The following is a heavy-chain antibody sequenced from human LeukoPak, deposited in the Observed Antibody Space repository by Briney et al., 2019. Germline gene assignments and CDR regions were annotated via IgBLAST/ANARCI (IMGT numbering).Heavy chain of an antibody. D-gene: IGHD3-22*01. CDR2: IYYSGST. CDR1: GGSISSGGYY. J-gene: IGHJ5*02. CDR3: ARVTTMIDNWFDP. V-gene: IGHV4-31*03. Sequence: SETLSLTCTVSGGSISSGGYYWSWIRQHPGKGLEWIGYIYYSGSTYYNPSLKSRVTISVDTSKNQFSLKLSSVTAADTAVYYCARVTTMIDNWFDPWGQGTLVTVTS.